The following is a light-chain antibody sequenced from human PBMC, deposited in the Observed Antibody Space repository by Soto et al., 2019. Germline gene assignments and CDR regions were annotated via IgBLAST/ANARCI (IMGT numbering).Light chain of an antibody. Sequence: EIVMTQSQATLSVSPGETANLSCRASQSVSRYLAWYQHRPGQAPRLLIYDASTRATGIPARFSGSGSGTEFSLTISGLQSEDFAVYSCQQCSDWPLFTFGQGTRLEIK. J-gene: IGKJ5*01. CDR3: QQCSDWPLFT. CDR1: QSVSRY. V-gene: IGKV3-15*01. CDR2: DAS.